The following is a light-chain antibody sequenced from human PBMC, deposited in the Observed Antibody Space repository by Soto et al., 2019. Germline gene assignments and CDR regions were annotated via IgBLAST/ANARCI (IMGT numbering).Light chain of an antibody. CDR3: QQFNSYPIS. CDR1: QGISSD. Sequence: AIQLTQSPSSLSASAGDRVTITCRARQGISSDVAWYQQKPGKHPELLIYDVSGFESGVPSRFSGSRSGTDFTLTISSLQPEDLATYYYQQFNSYPISFCGGTKVDIK. J-gene: IGKJ4*01. V-gene: IGKV1-13*02. CDR2: DVS.